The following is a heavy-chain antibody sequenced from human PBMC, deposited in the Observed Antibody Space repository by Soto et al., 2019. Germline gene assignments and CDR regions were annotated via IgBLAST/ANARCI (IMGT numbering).Heavy chain of an antibody. CDR3: AREGYYDSSGPSAFDI. CDR1: GFTFSSYS. CDR2: ISSSSSYI. Sequence: GGSLRLSCAASGFTFSSYSMNWVRQAPWKGLEWVSSISSSSSYIYYADSVKGRFTISRDNAKNSLYLQMNSLRAEDTAVYYCAREGYYDSSGPSAFDIWGQGTMVTVSS. D-gene: IGHD3-22*01. J-gene: IGHJ3*02. V-gene: IGHV3-21*01.